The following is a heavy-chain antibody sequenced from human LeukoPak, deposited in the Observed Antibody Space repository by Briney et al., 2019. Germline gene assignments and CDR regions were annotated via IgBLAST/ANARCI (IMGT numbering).Heavy chain of an antibody. V-gene: IGHV3-74*01. CDR3: VRDPYWGNDH. CDR2: INTDGSYT. CDR1: GFTFSSYW. J-gene: IGHJ4*02. Sequence: GGSLRLSCAASGFTFSSYWMYWVRQAPGKGLVWVSRINTDGSYTNYADSVKGRFTISRDNAKNMLYLQMNSLRAEDTAVYYCVRDPYWGNDHWGQGILVTVSS. D-gene: IGHD7-27*01.